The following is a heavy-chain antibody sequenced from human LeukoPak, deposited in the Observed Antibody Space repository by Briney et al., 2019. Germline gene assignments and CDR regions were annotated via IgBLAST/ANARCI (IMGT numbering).Heavy chain of an antibody. D-gene: IGHD5-18*01. CDR2: IHFDEDNK. Sequence: GGSLRLSCAASGFTFSTYGMHWVRQAPGKGLEWVAFIHFDEDNKYYANSVKGRFTISRDNSQNTLYLQMNSLRAEDTAVYYCANSGYSYGYQGDYWGQGTLVTVSS. CDR1: GFTFSTYG. V-gene: IGHV3-30*02. J-gene: IGHJ4*02. CDR3: ANSGYSYGYQGDY.